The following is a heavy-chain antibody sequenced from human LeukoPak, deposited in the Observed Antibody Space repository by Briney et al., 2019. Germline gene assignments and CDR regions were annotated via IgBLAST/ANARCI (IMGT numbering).Heavy chain of an antibody. CDR2: ISSSGSTI. Sequence: SGGSLRLSCAASGFTFSSYEMNWVRQAPGKGLEWVSYISSSGSTIYYADSVKGRFTISRDNAKNSLYLQMNSLRAEDTAVYYCARHPSWWLRAPDYWGQGTLVTVSS. V-gene: IGHV3-48*03. J-gene: IGHJ4*02. CDR3: ARHPSWWLRAPDY. D-gene: IGHD5-12*01. CDR1: GFTFSSYE.